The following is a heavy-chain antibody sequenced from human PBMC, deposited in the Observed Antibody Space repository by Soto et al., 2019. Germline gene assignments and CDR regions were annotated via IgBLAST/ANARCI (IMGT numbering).Heavy chain of an antibody. CDR2: IYYSGST. J-gene: IGHJ4*02. Sequence: ASETLSLTCTVSGGSISSGGYYWSWIRQHPGKGLEWIGYIYYSGSTYYNPSLKSRVTISVDTSKNQFSLKLSSVTAADTAVYYCASRTPCGGDCYFDYWGQGTLVTVPQ. D-gene: IGHD2-21*02. CDR3: ASRTPCGGDCYFDY. CDR1: GGSISSGGYY. V-gene: IGHV4-31*03.